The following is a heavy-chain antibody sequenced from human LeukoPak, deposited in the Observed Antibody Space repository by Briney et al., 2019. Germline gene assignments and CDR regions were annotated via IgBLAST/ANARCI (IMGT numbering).Heavy chain of an antibody. CDR3: AKSGSGSSGWYYFDY. V-gene: IGHV3-30*18. J-gene: IGHJ4*02. D-gene: IGHD6-19*01. CDR2: IAYDGSHK. Sequence: PGGSLRLSCAASGFTFSSYGMKWVRQAPGKGLEWVAVIAYDGSHKYYADSVKGRFTISRDNSKDTLYLQMDSLRAEDTAVYYCAKSGSGSSGWYYFDYWGQGTLATVSS. CDR1: GFTFSSYG.